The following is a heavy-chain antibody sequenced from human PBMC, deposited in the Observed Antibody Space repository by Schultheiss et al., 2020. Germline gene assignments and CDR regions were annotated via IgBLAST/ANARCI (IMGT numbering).Heavy chain of an antibody. CDR2: IYYSGST. V-gene: IGHV4-31*03. Sequence: SETLSLTCTVSGGSISSGGYYWSWIRQHPGKGLEWIGYIYYSGSTYYSPSLKSRVTISVDTSKNQFSLKLSSVTAADTAVYYCARHITDYVWGSYRSINYFDYWGQGTLVTVSS. J-gene: IGHJ4*02. CDR3: ARHITDYVWGSYRSINYFDY. D-gene: IGHD3-16*02. CDR1: GGSISSGGYY.